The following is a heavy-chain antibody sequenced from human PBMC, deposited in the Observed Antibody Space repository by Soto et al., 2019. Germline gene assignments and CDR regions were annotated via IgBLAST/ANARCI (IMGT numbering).Heavy chain of an antibody. D-gene: IGHD2-15*01. CDR1: GYTFTSYA. V-gene: IGHV1-3*01. J-gene: IGHJ6*02. Sequence: ASVKVSCKASGYTFTSYAMHWVRQAPGQRLEWMGWINAGNGNTKYSQKFQGRVTITRDTSASTAYMELSSLRSEDTAVYYCARDLPPRYCSGGSCYPPYYYYYGMDVWGQGTTVTV. CDR3: ARDLPPRYCSGGSCYPPYYYYYGMDV. CDR2: INAGNGNT.